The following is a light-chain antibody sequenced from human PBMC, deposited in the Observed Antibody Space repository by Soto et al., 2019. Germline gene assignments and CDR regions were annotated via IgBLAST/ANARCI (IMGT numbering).Light chain of an antibody. J-gene: IGKJ3*01. Sequence: DIQLTQSPSFLSASVGDRVTITCRASQDVSRYLAWYQQKPGKAPNLLIYAASTLRSGVPSRFSGSGSETDFPPTISSLHPEVFATYYCQQLNSYVFAFGPGTKVDIK. CDR2: AAS. V-gene: IGKV1-9*01. CDR1: QDVSRY. CDR3: QQLNSYVFA.